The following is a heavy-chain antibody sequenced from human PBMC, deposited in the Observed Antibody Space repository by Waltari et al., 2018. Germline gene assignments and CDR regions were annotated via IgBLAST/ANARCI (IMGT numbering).Heavy chain of an antibody. CDR3: ASTPLFYYDTSGYSF. CDR1: GGSFCGYY. V-gene: IGHV4-34*01. J-gene: IGHJ4*02. Sequence: QVHLQQWGAGLLKPSETLSLTCSVYGGSFCGYYWSWIRQPPGKGLEWIGHIDQNEHTTYNPSLKDRLTISVDRSQKTFTLTLTSVTAADTGVYFCASTPLFYYDTSGYSFWGQGTLVTVSS. CDR2: IDQNEHT. D-gene: IGHD3-22*01.